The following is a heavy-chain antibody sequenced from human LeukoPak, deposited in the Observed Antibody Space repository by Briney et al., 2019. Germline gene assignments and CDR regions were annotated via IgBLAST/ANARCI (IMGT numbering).Heavy chain of an antibody. CDR1: GFTFSDYY. CDR3: AREPSGTGYYDSSGYYPSLYFQH. V-gene: IGHV3-11*04. CDR2: ISSSGSTI. J-gene: IGHJ1*01. D-gene: IGHD3-22*01. Sequence: GGSLRLSCAASGFTFSDYYTSWIRQAPGKGLEWVSYISSSGSTIYYADSVKGRFTISRDNAKNSLYLQMNSLRAEDTAVYYCAREPSGTGYYDSSGYYPSLYFQHWGQGTLVTVSS.